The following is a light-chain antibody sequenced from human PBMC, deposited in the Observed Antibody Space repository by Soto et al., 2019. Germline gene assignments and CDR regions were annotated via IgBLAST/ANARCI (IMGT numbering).Light chain of an antibody. CDR1: QSVNSNY. CDR2: GAS. V-gene: IGKV3-20*01. CDR3: QHYDTSPPEFT. J-gene: IGKJ3*01. Sequence: EIVLTQSPGTLSLSPGERATLSCRASQSVNSNYLAWYQHQPGQAPRLLIFGASYRATGIPDRFSGSGSGTDFTLTISRLEPADFAVYYCQHYDTSPPEFTFGPGTKVDIK.